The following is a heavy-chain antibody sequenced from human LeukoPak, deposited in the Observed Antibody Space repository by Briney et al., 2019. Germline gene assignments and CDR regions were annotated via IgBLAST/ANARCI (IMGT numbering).Heavy chain of an antibody. CDR3: AKGSKAVLFTRDHYMDV. Sequence: GGSLRLSCAASRFTFSTYWMHWVRQAPGKGLEWVAFVRYDGSNKYYADSVRGRFTISRDNSKNTLYLQMNSLRAEDTAVYFCAKGSKAVLFTRDHYMDVWGKGTTVTISS. CDR2: VRYDGSNK. J-gene: IGHJ6*03. CDR1: RFTFSTYW. D-gene: IGHD3-3*01. V-gene: IGHV3-30*02.